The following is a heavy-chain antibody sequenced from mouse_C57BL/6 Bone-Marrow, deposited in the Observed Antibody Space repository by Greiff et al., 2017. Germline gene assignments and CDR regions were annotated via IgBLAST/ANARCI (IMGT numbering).Heavy chain of an antibody. V-gene: IGHV1-64*01. Sequence: QVQLQQPGAELVKPGASVKLSCKASGYTFTNYWMHWVKQRPGQGLEWIGMMHPNGGSPDYNEKFKSEATLSVDISSRTAYMELSSLTSEDSAVYYCARSYDYDDYTMDYWGQGTSVTVSS. CDR3: ARSYDYDDYTMDY. CDR1: GYTFTNYW. J-gene: IGHJ4*01. CDR2: MHPNGGSP. D-gene: IGHD2-4*01.